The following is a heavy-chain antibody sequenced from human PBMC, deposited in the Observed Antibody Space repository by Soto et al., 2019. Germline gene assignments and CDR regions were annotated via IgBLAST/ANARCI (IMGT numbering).Heavy chain of an antibody. CDR1: GYTFTSYG. D-gene: IGHD1-1*01. CDR2: ISAHNGNT. CDR3: ARGRYGDY. Sequence: QVHLVQSGAEVKKPGASVKVSCKASGYTFTSYGITWVRQAPGQGLEWMGWISAHNGNTDYAQKLQGRVIVTRDSSTSTAYMELRSLRSDDTAVYYCARGRYGDYWGQGALVTVSS. J-gene: IGHJ4*02. V-gene: IGHV1-18*01.